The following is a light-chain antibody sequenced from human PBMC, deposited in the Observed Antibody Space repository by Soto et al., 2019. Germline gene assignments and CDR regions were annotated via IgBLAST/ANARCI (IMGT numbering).Light chain of an antibody. CDR3: SSYTSSSTPYV. CDR1: SSDVGGYNY. V-gene: IGLV2-14*01. J-gene: IGLJ1*01. Sequence: QSALIQPASVSGSPGQSITISCTGTSSDVGGYNYVSWYQQHPGKAPKLMIYDVSNRPSGVSNRFSGSKSGNTASLTISGLQAEDEADYYCSSYTSSSTPYVFGTGTKVTVL. CDR2: DVS.